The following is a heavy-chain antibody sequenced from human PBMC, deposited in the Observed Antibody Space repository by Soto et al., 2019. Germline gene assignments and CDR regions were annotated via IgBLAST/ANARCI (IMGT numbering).Heavy chain of an antibody. J-gene: IGHJ5*02. CDR1: GGTVASSHL. V-gene: IGHV4-4*02. D-gene: IGHD2-21*02. Sequence: SETLSLTSGVSGGTVASSHLWSCVRQSPGGGLEWIGNVYHTGDTNLNPSLQRRVTISVDKSNNQFSLRLNSLTAADTAVYFCAREIVTAGGNNYFDPWGPGTLVTVYS. CDR2: VYHTGDT. CDR3: AREIVTAGGNNYFDP.